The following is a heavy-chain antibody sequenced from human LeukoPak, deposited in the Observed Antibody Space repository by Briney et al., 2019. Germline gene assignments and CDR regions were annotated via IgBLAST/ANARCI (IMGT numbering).Heavy chain of an antibody. J-gene: IGHJ4*02. CDR3: ARIYSSYYFDY. Sequence: SETLSLTCTVSGGSISSYYWSWIRQPPGKGLEWIWYIYYSGSTNYSPSLTSRVILSVDTSKNQFSLKLNSVTAADTAVYYCARIYSSYYFDYWGQGTLVTVSS. CDR1: GGSISSYY. V-gene: IGHV4-59*01. CDR2: IYYSGST. D-gene: IGHD6-13*01.